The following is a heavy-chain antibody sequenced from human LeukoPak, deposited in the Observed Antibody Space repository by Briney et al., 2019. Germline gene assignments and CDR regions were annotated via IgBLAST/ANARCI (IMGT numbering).Heavy chain of an antibody. D-gene: IGHD4-17*01. CDR1: GFTFSSYG. CDR3: AKPYGDYLWIDY. CDR2: MSYDGSNK. Sequence: PGGSLRLSCAASGFTFSSYGMHWVRQAPGKGLEWVAVMSYDGSNKYYADSVKGRFTISRDNSKNTLYLQMNSLRAEDTAVYYCAKPYGDYLWIDYWGQGTLVTVSS. J-gene: IGHJ4*02. V-gene: IGHV3-30*18.